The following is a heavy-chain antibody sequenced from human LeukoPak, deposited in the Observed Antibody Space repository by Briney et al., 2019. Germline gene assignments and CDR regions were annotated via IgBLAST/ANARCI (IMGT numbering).Heavy chain of an antibody. J-gene: IGHJ4*02. Sequence: ASVTVSCKASGYTFTAYYIHWVRQAPGQGLEWMAWINPNSGDTNYAQKFLGRVTVTSDASISTAYMELSRLTSDDTDVYYCARDLTRLDVDDYWGQGTLVTVSA. CDR3: ARDLTRLDVDDY. D-gene: IGHD4-11*01. CDR1: GYTFTAYY. V-gene: IGHV1-2*02. CDR2: INPNSGDT.